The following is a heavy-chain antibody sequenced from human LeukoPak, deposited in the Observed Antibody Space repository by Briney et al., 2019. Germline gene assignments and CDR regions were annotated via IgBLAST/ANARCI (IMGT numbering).Heavy chain of an antibody. CDR3: ARAKWELLRFDY. J-gene: IGHJ4*02. Sequence: ASVKVSCKASGYTFTSYAMNWVRQAPGQGLEWMGGIIPIFGTANYAQKFQGRVTITADESTSTAYMELSSLRSEDTAVYYRARAKWELLRFDYWGQGTLVTVSS. CDR2: IIPIFGTA. V-gene: IGHV1-69*13. D-gene: IGHD1-26*01. CDR1: GYTFTSYA.